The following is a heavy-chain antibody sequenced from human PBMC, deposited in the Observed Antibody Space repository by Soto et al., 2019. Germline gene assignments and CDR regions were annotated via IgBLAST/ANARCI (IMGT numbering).Heavy chain of an antibody. CDR1: GFPFESDG. CDR2: ISSSSSYI. V-gene: IGHV3-21*01. D-gene: IGHD3-10*01. J-gene: IGHJ4*02. CDR3: ARDSPPTYYYGSGTFDY. Sequence: GGSLRLSCAALGFPFESDGMHWVRQAPGKGLEWVSSISSSSSYIYYADSVKGRFTISRDNAKNSLYLQMNSLRAEDTAVYYCARDSPPTYYYGSGTFDYWDQGT.